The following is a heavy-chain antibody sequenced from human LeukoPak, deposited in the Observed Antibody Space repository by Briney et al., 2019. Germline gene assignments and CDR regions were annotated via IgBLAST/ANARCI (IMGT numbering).Heavy chain of an antibody. CDR3: ARARANSLYFDY. CDR2: ISAYTGNT. CDR1: GYTFTSYG. J-gene: IGHJ4*02. D-gene: IGHD4-23*01. Sequence: ASVKVSCKASGYTFTSYGISWVRQAPGHGLQWMGWISAYTGNTNYPQNLQGRVTVTTDTSTSTAYMELRSLKSDDTAVYYCARARANSLYFDYWGQGTLVTVSS. V-gene: IGHV1-18*01.